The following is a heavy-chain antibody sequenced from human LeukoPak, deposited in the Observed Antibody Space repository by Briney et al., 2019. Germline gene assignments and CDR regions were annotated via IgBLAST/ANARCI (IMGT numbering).Heavy chain of an antibody. D-gene: IGHD2-15*01. CDR1: GFTFSSYW. CDR2: INSDGSST. J-gene: IGHJ3*02. V-gene: IGHV3-74*01. Sequence: GGSLRLSCAASGFTFSSYWMHWVRQAPGKGLVWVSRINSDGSSTSYADSVKGRFTISRDNAKNSLYLQMNSLRAEDTAVYYCAREIAVGAVPDAFDIWGQGTMVTVSS. CDR3: AREIAVGAVPDAFDI.